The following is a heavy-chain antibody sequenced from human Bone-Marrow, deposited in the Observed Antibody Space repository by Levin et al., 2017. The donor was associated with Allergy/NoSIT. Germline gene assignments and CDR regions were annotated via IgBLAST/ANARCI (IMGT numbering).Heavy chain of an antibody. CDR2: ISYDGSNK. J-gene: IGHJ4*02. Sequence: GESLKISCAASGFTFSSYGMHWVRQAPGKGLEWVAVISYDGSNKYYADSVKGRFTISRDNSKNTLYLQMNSLRAEYTAVYYCAKDDPPKPIVVVPAATFDYWGQGTLVTVSS. V-gene: IGHV3-30*18. CDR3: AKDDPPKPIVVVPAATFDY. CDR1: GFTFSSYG. D-gene: IGHD2-2*01.